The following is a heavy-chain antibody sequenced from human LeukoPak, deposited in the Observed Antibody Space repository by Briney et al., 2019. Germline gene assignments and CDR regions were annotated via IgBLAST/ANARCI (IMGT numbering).Heavy chain of an antibody. D-gene: IGHD6-13*01. CDR1: GFTFSSYG. CDR3: ARDPRGDSSSYFDY. V-gene: IGHV3-48*01. Sequence: GGSLRLSCAASGFTFSSYGMHWVRQAPGKGLEWVSYISSSSSTIYYADSVKGRFTISRDNAKNSLYLQLNSLRAEDTAVYYCARDPRGDSSSYFDYWGQGTLVTVSS. J-gene: IGHJ4*02. CDR2: ISSSSSTI.